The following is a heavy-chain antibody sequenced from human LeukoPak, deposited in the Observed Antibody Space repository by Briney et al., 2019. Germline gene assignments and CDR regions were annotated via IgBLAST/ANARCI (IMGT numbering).Heavy chain of an antibody. CDR2: NSYSGST. CDR1: GGSISTYY. J-gene: IGHJ6*03. CDR3: ARARGYYYYYMDV. Sequence: PSETLSLTCTVSGGSISTYYWSWIRQPPGKELEWIGYNSYSGSTNYNPSLKSRVTISVDTSKNQFSLKLSSVTAADTAVYYCARARGYYYYYMDVWGKGTTVTVSS. V-gene: IGHV4-59*12.